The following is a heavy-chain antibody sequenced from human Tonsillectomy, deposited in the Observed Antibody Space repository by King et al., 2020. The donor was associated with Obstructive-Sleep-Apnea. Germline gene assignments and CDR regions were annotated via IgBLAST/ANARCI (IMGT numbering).Heavy chain of an antibody. Sequence: VQLVESGGGVVQPGRSLRLSCAASGFTFRNYAMHWVRQAPGKGLEWMAVISYDGNIKYYRDSVKGRFTISRDNSKNALYLQMNSLRAEDTAVYYCARVEEEYSYGPPLGYWGQGTLVTVSS. CDR1: GFTFRNYA. CDR3: ARVEEEYSYGPPLGY. CDR2: ISYDGNIK. D-gene: IGHD5-18*01. J-gene: IGHJ4*02. V-gene: IGHV3-30*04.